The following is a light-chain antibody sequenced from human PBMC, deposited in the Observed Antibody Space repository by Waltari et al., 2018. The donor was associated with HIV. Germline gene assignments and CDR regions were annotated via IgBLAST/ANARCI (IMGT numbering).Light chain of an antibody. CDR3: QQYGSSPAT. Sequence: ELVLTQSPGTLSLSPGERATLSCRATQSVRSSYLAWYQQKPGQAPRLLIYGASSRATGIPDRFSGSGSGTDFTLTISRLEPEDFAVYYCQQYGSSPATFGQGTRLEIK. J-gene: IGKJ5*01. CDR1: QSVRSSY. CDR2: GAS. V-gene: IGKV3-20*01.